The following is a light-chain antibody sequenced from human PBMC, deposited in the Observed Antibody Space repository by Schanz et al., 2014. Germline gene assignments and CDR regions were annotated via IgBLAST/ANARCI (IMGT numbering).Light chain of an antibody. CDR2: EVS. V-gene: IGLV2-8*01. J-gene: IGLJ2*01. Sequence: QSALTQPPSASGSPGQSVTISCTGTSSDVGGYNYVSWYQQHPGKAPKLMIYEVSKRPSGVPDRFSGSKSGNTASLTISGLQAEDEADYYCCSYAGSYTLVFGGGTKLTVL. CDR3: CSYAGSYTLV. CDR1: SSDVGGYNY.